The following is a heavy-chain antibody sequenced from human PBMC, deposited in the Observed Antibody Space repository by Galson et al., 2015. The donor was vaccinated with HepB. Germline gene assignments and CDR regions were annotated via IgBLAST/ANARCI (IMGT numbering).Heavy chain of an antibody. J-gene: IGHJ4*02. CDR1: GYTFTGYY. Sequence: SVKVSCKASGYTFTGYYMNWVRQAPGQGLEWLGRINPNSGGTNYAQQFQGRVTITRDTSISTLYMELSSLTSDDTAIYYCARDFTRSGTTVVQGIVNWGQGTLVTVSS. CDR2: INPNSGGT. V-gene: IGHV1-2*06. D-gene: IGHD3-10*01. CDR3: ARDFTRSGTTVVQGIVN.